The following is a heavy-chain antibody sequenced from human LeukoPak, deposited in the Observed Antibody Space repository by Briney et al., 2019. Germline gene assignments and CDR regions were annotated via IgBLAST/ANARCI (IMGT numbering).Heavy chain of an antibody. Sequence: GGSLRLSCAASGFTFSSYSMNWVRQAPGKGLEWVSYISSSSSTIYYADSVKGRFTISRDNAKNSLYLQMNSLRDEDTAAYYCAREAYYDFWSGYYTSQVFDYWGQGTLVTVSS. CDR1: GFTFSSYS. CDR3: AREAYYDFWSGYYTSQVFDY. CDR2: ISSSSSTI. V-gene: IGHV3-48*02. J-gene: IGHJ4*02. D-gene: IGHD3-3*01.